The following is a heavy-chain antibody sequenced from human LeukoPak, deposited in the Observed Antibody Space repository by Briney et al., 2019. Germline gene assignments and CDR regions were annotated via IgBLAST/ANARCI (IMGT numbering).Heavy chain of an antibody. V-gene: IGHV4-34*01. CDR1: GGSFSGHY. D-gene: IGHD3-22*01. CDR3: ARGSAGDSSGYHDY. Sequence: SEALSLTCAVYGGSFSGHYWNCIHQPPGKGLEWIGEINHSGSTNYNPSLKNRVTISVDTSKNQFSLKLSSVTAADTAVYYCARGSAGDSSGYHDYWGQGTLVTVSS. J-gene: IGHJ4*02. CDR2: INHSGST.